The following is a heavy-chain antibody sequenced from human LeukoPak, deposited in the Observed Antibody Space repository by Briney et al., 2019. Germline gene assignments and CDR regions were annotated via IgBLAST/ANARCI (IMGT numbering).Heavy chain of an antibody. CDR3: ARDCGGSCYCGQTHVSYYCYGMDV. J-gene: IGHJ6*02. V-gene: IGHV3-21*01. CDR1: GFTFSSYN. Sequence: PGGSLRLSCAASGFTFSSYNMCWVRQAPGKGLEWVSSISTTSSYIYYADSVKGRFTISRDNAKNSLYLQMNSLRAEDTAVYYCARDCGGSCYCGQTHVSYYCYGMDVWGQGTTVTVSS. D-gene: IGHD2-15*01. CDR2: ISTTSSYI.